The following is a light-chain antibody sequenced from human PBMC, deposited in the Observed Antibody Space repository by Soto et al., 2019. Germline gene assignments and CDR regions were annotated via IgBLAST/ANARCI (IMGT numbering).Light chain of an antibody. V-gene: IGKV1-27*01. CDR2: SPS. CDR3: QKFNTAPLT. Sequence: DIQMTQSPSSLSASVGDRVTITCRASQDISVYLAWYQQKPGQVPKLLIYSPSTLQSGVPSRFSGSGSGTDLTLTISSLQPEDGATYYCQKFNTAPLTFGQGTRREIK. CDR1: QDISVY. J-gene: IGKJ5*01.